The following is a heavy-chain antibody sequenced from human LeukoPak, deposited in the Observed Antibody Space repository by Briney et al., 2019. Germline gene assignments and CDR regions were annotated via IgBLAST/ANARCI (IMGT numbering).Heavy chain of an antibody. CDR1: GGTFSSHA. CDR2: IIPIFGTA. Sequence: SVKVSCKASGGTFSSHAISWVRQAPGQGLEWMGGIIPIFGTANYAQKFQGRVTITTDESTSTAYMELSSLRSEDTAVYYCARDSRDTAMVTRFDPWGQGTLVTVSS. CDR3: ARDSRDTAMVTRFDP. D-gene: IGHD5-18*01. J-gene: IGHJ5*02. V-gene: IGHV1-69*05.